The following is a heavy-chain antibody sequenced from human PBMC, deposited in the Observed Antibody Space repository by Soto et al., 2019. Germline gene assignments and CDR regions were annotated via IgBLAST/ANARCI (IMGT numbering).Heavy chain of an antibody. V-gene: IGHV4-30-2*06. CDR2: VYRTGAT. J-gene: IGHJ6*02. CDR1: GDSISSGGFP. D-gene: IGHD2-2*01. Sequence: QLQLQESGSGLVETAQTLSLTCIVSGDSISSGGFPWTWIRQSTGKGLEWIGYVYRTGATIYNPSLESRASISVDTSRNQFSLKLMAVTPADSAVYFCARDSYAMSSFALDVWGRGTAVTVSS. CDR3: ARDSYAMSSFALDV.